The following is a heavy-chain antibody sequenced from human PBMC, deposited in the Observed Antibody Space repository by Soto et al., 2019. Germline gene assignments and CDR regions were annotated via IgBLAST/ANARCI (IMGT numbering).Heavy chain of an antibody. CDR3: ARNRDESTGDCAHDGAFDI. D-gene: IGHD2-21*01. CDR2: IFSNDDT. CDR1: GFSLTNARLG. J-gene: IGHJ3*02. V-gene: IGHV2-26*01. Sequence: QVTLKESGPVLVKPTEPLRLTCTVSGFSLTNARLGVSWIRQPPGKALEWLGHIFSNDDTSYSASLRTRLTISKDSSTSQVVITMINMDPVDTATYYCARNRDESTGDCAHDGAFDIWGQGTLVTVSS.